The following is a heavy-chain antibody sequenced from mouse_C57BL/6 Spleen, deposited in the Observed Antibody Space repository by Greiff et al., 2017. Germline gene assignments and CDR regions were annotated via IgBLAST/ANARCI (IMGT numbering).Heavy chain of an antibody. CDR1: GYTFTSYW. CDR2: IDPSDSYT. V-gene: IGHV1-50*01. Sequence: QVQLQQPGAELVKPGASVKLSCKASGYTFTSYWMQWVKQRPGQGLEWIGEIDPSDSYTNYNQKFKGKATLTVDTSSSTVYMQLSSLTSEDSAVYYCARRGTAVGGFAYWGQGTLVTVSA. J-gene: IGHJ3*01. CDR3: ARRGTAVGGFAY. D-gene: IGHD1-2*01.